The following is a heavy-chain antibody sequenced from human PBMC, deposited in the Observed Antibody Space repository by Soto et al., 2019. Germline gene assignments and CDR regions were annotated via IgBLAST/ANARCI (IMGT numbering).Heavy chain of an antibody. V-gene: IGHV3-33*06. J-gene: IGHJ4*02. CDR3: PKPRGAWHAGEY. CDR2: ICYDGSSK. CDR1: GFTFSSYA. Sequence: GGSLRLSCAASGFTFSSYAMNWVRQAPGKGLEWVAAICYDGSSKYYADSVKGRFTISRDNSKNTLYLQMNSLRAEDTAVYYCPKPRGAWHAGEYCGQGALVTVYS.